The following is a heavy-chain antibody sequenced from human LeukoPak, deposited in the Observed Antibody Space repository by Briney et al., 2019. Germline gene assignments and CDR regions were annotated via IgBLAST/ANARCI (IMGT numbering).Heavy chain of an antibody. Sequence: SVKVSCKASGFTFTSSAVQWVRQARGQRLEWIGWIVVGSGNTNYAQKFQERVTITRDMSTSTAYMELSSLRSEDTAVYYCAADKYYDFWSGYDHHPRFDPWGQGTLVTVSS. D-gene: IGHD3-3*01. CDR1: GFTFTSSA. J-gene: IGHJ5*02. V-gene: IGHV1-58*01. CDR3: AADKYYDFWSGYDHHPRFDP. CDR2: IVVGSGNT.